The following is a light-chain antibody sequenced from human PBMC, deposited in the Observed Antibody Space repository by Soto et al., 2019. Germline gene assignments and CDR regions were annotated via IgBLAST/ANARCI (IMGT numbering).Light chain of an antibody. V-gene: IGKV1-39*01. CDR3: QQSYTTPWT. CDR1: QSISSF. Sequence: DILMTQSPSSLSASVGDRVTITCRASQSISSFLNWYQQKPGKAPHLLIYAASSLRYGVPSRFRGSESGPEFTLTISSLQPEDFATYFCQQSYTTPWTFGQGTKVEIK. J-gene: IGKJ1*01. CDR2: AAS.